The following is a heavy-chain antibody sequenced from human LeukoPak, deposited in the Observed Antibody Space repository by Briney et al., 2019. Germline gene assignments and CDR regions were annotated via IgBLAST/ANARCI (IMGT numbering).Heavy chain of an antibody. CDR1: GYTFTSYD. Sequence: ASVKVSCKASGYTFTSYDINWVRQATGQGLDWMGWTNPNSGNTGYAQKFQGRVTMTRNTSISTAYMELSSLRSEDTAVYYCARSPSRVVVPAAKVIDYWGQGTLVTVSS. CDR2: TNPNSGNT. CDR3: ARSPSRVVVPAAKVIDY. V-gene: IGHV1-8*01. D-gene: IGHD2-2*01. J-gene: IGHJ4*02.